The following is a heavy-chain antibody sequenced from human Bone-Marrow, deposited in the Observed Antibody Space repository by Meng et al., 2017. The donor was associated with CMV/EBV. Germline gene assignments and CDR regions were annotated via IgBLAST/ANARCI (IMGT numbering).Heavy chain of an antibody. CDR1: GFTVSSNY. CDR3: ARAWGRFFDWSYTGYGMDV. Sequence: GESLKISCAASGFTVSSNYMSWVRQAPGKGLEWVSVIYSGGSTYYADSVKGRFTISRDNAKNSLFLQMNSLRAEDTAVYYCARAWGRFFDWSYTGYGMDVWGQGTTVTVSS. D-gene: IGHD3-9*01. J-gene: IGHJ6*02. CDR2: IYSGGST. V-gene: IGHV3-66*01.